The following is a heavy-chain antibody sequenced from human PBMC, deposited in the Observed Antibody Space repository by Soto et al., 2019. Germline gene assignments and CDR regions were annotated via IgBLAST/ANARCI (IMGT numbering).Heavy chain of an antibody. D-gene: IGHD6-19*01. Sequence: PGGSLRLSCAASGFTFSILAMGWVRQAPGKGLEWVSVIDYTGGTTYYTDSVKGRFTISRDNSKKMLYLQMNSLRAEDTAVYYCVKDATRTDGWYYFDYWGQGALVTVSS. CDR2: IDYTGGTT. J-gene: IGHJ4*02. CDR1: GFTFSILA. CDR3: VKDATRTDGWYYFDY. V-gene: IGHV3-23*01.